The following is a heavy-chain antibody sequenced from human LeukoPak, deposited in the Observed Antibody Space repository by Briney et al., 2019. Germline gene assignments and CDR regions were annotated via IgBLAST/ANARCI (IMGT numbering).Heavy chain of an antibody. V-gene: IGHV3-11*01. D-gene: IGHD2-15*01. Sequence: GGSLRLSCAASGFTFSDYYMSWIRQAPGKGLEWVSYISSSGSTIYYADSVKGRFTISRDNAKNSLYLQMNSLRAEDTAVYYCARDREYCSGGSCCCYFDYWGQGTLVTVSS. CDR2: ISSSGSTI. J-gene: IGHJ4*02. CDR1: GFTFSDYY. CDR3: ARDREYCSGGSCCCYFDY.